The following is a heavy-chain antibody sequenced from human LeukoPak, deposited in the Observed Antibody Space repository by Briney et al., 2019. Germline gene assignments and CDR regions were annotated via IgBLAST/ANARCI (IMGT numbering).Heavy chain of an antibody. V-gene: IGHV3-21*01. D-gene: IGHD6-19*01. J-gene: IGHJ6*03. CDR2: ISSSSSYI. CDR3: ARVGSSGWYGYYYYYYYMDV. Sequence: PGGSLRLSCAASGFTFSIYSMNWVRQAPGKGLEWVSSISSSSSYIYYADSVKGRFTISKDNAKNSLYLQMNSLRAEDTAVYYCARVGSSGWYGYYYYYYYMDVWGKGTTVTVSS. CDR1: GFTFSIYS.